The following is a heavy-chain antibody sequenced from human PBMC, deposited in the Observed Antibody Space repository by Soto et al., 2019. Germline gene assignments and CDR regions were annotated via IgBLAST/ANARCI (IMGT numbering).Heavy chain of an antibody. CDR1: GGTFSSYA. V-gene: IGHV1-69*01. D-gene: IGHD6-13*01. Sequence: QVQLVQSGAEVKKPGSSVKVSCKASGGTFSSYAISWVRQAPGQGLEWMGGIIPIFGTANYAQKFQGRVTITADESTRTAYMELSSLRSEDTAVYYWARGLKSIPRFSLSIAAAGKVSYYGMDVWGQGTTVTVSS. J-gene: IGHJ6*02. CDR2: IIPIFGTA. CDR3: ARGLKSIPRFSLSIAAAGKVSYYGMDV.